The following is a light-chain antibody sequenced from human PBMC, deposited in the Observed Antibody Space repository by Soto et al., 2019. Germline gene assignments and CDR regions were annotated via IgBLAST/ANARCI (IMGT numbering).Light chain of an antibody. CDR1: SGHSNYA. J-gene: IGLJ3*02. Sequence: QPVLTQSPSASASLGASVKLTCTLSSGHSNYAIAWHQQRPEKGPRYLMKLNSDGSHSKGDGIPDRFSGSSSGAERYLTIPSLQSEDEADYYCQTWGTGIWVFGGGTKLTVL. CDR3: QTWGTGIWV. V-gene: IGLV4-69*01. CDR2: LNSDGSH.